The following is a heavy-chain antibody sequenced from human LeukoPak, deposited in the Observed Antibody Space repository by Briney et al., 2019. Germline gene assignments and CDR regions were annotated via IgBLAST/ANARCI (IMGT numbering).Heavy chain of an antibody. D-gene: IGHD2-8*02. V-gene: IGHV1-2*02. Sequence: ASVKVSCKASGYTFTGYYMHWVRQAPGQGLEWMGWIKPNSGGTNYAQKFQGRVTMTRDTSISTAYMELSRLRSDDTAVYYCAREYYGGVCYFDYWGQGTLVTVSS. CDR3: AREYYGGVCYFDY. CDR1: GYTFTGYY. CDR2: IKPNSGGT. J-gene: IGHJ4*02.